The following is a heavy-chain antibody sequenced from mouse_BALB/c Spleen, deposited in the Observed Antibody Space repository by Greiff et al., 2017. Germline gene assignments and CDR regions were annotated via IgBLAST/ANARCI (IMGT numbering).Heavy chain of an antibody. V-gene: IGHV1-69*02. Sequence: VQLQQPGAELVRPGASVKLSCKASGYTFTSYWINWVKQRPGQGLEWIGNIYPSDSYTNYNQKFKDKATLTVDKSSSTAYMQLSSPTSEDSAVYYCTRGAITRVFAYWGQGTLVTVSA. CDR2: IYPSDSYT. D-gene: IGHD2-4*01. CDR3: TRGAITRVFAY. J-gene: IGHJ3*01. CDR1: GYTFTSYW.